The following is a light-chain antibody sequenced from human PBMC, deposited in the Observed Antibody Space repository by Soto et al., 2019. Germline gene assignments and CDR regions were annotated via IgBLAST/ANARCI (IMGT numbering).Light chain of an antibody. Sequence: TVLTQSPGTLSLSPCERATLXXRASQNVSSNLLVWYQQHPGQAPXLLIYGASSRATCIPDRFSGRGSGTDFSLTIRRLEPDDFAVYYCQKYGNFWTFGQGTKVDI. CDR1: QNVSSNL. CDR3: QKYGNFWT. J-gene: IGKJ1*01. V-gene: IGKV3-20*01. CDR2: GAS.